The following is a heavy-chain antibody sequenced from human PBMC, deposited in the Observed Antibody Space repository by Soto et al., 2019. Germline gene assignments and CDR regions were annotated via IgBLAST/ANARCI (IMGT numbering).Heavy chain of an antibody. J-gene: IGHJ2*01. CDR1: GFSLSNARMG. CDR2: IFSNDEK. V-gene: IGHV2-26*01. D-gene: IGHD6-6*01. Sequence: QVTLKESGPVLVKPTETLTLTCTVSGFSLSNARMGVSWIRQPPGNALEWLAQIFSNDEKSYSTSLKSRLTISKDTSKSQVVLTMTNMAPVDTATYYCARMPEYSSSSVYWYFDLWGRGTLVTVSS. CDR3: ARMPEYSSSSVYWYFDL.